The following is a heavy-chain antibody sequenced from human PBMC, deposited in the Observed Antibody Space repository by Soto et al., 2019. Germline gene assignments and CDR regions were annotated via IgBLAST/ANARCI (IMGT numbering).Heavy chain of an antibody. Sequence: GGSLRLSCAASGFTFDDYAMHWVRQAPGKGLEWVSLISGDGGSTYYADSVKGRFTISRDNSNNSLYLQMNSLRTEDTALYYWAKVALDGFWSGYCYCYYGMDVWGQGTPVTVSS. CDR1: GFTFDDYA. J-gene: IGHJ6*02. CDR2: ISGDGGST. V-gene: IGHV3-43*02. D-gene: IGHD3-3*01. CDR3: AKVALDGFWSGYCYCYYGMDV.